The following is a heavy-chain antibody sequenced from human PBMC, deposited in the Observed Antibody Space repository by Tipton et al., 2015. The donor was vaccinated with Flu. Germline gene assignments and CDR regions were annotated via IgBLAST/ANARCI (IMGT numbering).Heavy chain of an antibody. CDR3: ARQIGGGDCY. CDR2: INQDGSVK. D-gene: IGHD2-21*01. J-gene: IGHJ4*02. CDR1: GFNLNSYW. Sequence: PRLSCAASGFNLNSYWMSWVRQAPGKGLEWVANINQDGSVKYYVDSVKGRFSISRDNAKNSFYLQMDSLRAEDTAVYYCARQIGGGDCYWGQGTLVTVSS. V-gene: IGHV3-7*03.